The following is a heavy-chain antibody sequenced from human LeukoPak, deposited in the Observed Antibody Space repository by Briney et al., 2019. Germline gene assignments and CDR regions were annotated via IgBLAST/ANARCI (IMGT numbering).Heavy chain of an antibody. J-gene: IGHJ4*02. V-gene: IGHV4-4*02. D-gene: IGHD4-17*01. CDR2: IYHSGST. Sequence: SETLSLTCAVSGGSISSSNWWSWVRQPPGKGLEWIGEIYHSGSTNYNPSLKSRVTISVDTSKNNFSLKLTSVTAADTAVYYCARDVVAYGDYVFDSWGQGILVTVSS. CDR3: ARDVVAYGDYVFDS. CDR1: GGSISSSNW.